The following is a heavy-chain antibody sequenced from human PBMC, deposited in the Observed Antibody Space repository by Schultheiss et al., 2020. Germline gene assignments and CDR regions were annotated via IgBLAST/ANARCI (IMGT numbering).Heavy chain of an antibody. CDR1: GFTFSSYG. V-gene: IGHV3-33*01. J-gene: IGHJ1*01. CDR3: ARPYVTTTGEYFQH. Sequence: GGSLRLSCAASGFTFSSYGMHWVRQAPGKGLEWVAVIWYDGSNKYYADSVKGRFTISRDNAKNSLYLQMNSLRAEDTAVYYCARPYVTTTGEYFQHWGQGTLVTVSS. CDR2: IWYDGSNK. D-gene: IGHD3-9*01.